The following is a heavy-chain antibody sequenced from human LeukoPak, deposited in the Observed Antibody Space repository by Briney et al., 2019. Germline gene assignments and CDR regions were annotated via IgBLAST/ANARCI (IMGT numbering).Heavy chain of an antibody. D-gene: IGHD2-15*01. CDR1: GFTFSGSA. V-gene: IGHV3-73*01. Sequence: GGSLRLSCAASGFTFSGSAMHWVRQASGKGLEWVGRIRSKANSYATAYAASVKGRFTTSRDDSKNTAYLQMNSLKTEDTAVYYCTRPRAGYCSGGSCYSNYYYGMDVWGQGTTVTVSS. CDR2: IRSKANSYAT. J-gene: IGHJ6*02. CDR3: TRPRAGYCSGGSCYSNYYYGMDV.